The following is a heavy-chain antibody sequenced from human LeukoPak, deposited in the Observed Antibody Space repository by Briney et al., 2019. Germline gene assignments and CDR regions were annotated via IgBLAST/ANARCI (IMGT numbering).Heavy chain of an antibody. CDR2: IKQDGSEK. V-gene: IGHV3-7*03. CDR1: GFTFSSYW. D-gene: IGHD6-19*01. CDR3: ASTGDLSPVAGPFDY. J-gene: IGHJ4*02. Sequence: PGGSLRLSCAASGFTFSSYWMSWVRQAPRKGLEWVANIKQDGSEKYYVDSVKGRFTISRDNAKNSLYLQMNSLRAEDTAVYYCASTGDLSPVAGPFDYWGQGTLVTVSS.